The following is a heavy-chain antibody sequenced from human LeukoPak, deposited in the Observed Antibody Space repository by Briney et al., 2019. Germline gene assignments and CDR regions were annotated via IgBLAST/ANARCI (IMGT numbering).Heavy chain of an antibody. Sequence: GGSLRLSCAASGFTFSSYGMHWVRQAPGKGLEWVAVISYDGSNKYYADPVKGRFTISRDNSKNTLYLQMNSLRAEDTAVYYCAKEGFEVQGGYVDGFDYWGRGTMVTVSS. CDR1: GFTFSSYG. CDR3: AKEGFEVQGGYVDGFDY. D-gene: IGHD3-22*01. V-gene: IGHV3-30*18. CDR2: ISYDGSNK. J-gene: IGHJ3*01.